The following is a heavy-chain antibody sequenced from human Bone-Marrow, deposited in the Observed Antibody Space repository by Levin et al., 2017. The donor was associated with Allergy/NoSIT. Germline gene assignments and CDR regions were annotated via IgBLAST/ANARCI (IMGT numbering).Heavy chain of an antibody. CDR2: ISWDGGST. Sequence: AGGSLRLSCAASGFTFDDYTMYWVRQGPGKGLEWVSLISWDGGSTYYADSVKGRFTISRDNSKSSLYLQMNSLRIEDTALYYCAKVGLTTVFGEINSWGQGTMVTVSS. D-gene: IGHD4-11*01. CDR1: GFTFDDYT. CDR3: AKVGLTTVFGEINS. J-gene: IGHJ4*02. V-gene: IGHV3-43*01.